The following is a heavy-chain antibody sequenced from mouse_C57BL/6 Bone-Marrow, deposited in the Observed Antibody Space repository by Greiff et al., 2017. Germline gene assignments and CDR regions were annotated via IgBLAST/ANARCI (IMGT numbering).Heavy chain of an antibody. CDR1: GFNIKDDY. J-gene: IGHJ3*01. CDR3: TTRDYDKGAWFAY. D-gene: IGHD2-4*01. V-gene: IGHV14-4*01. CDR2: IDPENGDT. Sequence: VQLKESGAELVRPGASVKLSCTASGFNIKDDYMHWVKQRPEQGLEWIGWIDPENGDTEYASKFQGKATITADTSSNTAYLQLSSLTSEDTAVYYCTTRDYDKGAWFAYWGQGTLVTVSA.